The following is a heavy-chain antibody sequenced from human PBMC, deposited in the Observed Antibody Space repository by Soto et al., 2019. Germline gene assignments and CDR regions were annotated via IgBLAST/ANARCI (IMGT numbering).Heavy chain of an antibody. Sequence: QVQLVESGGGVVQPGRSLRLSCAASGFTFSSYAMHWVRQAPGQGLEWVAVISYDGSNKYYADSVKGRFTISRDNSKNTLYLQMNSLRAEDTAVYYWARGTGDSYGQTFVYWGQGTLVTVSS. V-gene: IGHV3-30-3*01. J-gene: IGHJ4*02. CDR3: ARGTGDSYGQTFVY. CDR1: GFTFSSYA. CDR2: ISYDGSNK. D-gene: IGHD5-18*01.